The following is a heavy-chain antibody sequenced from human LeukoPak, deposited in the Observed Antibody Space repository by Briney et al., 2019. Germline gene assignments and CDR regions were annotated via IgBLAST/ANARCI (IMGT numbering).Heavy chain of an antibody. CDR1: GFTVSSNY. D-gene: IGHD3-22*01. CDR2: IYSGGST. CDR3: ASDHFDNSGYPVAFDI. J-gene: IGHJ3*02. V-gene: IGHV3-66*01. Sequence: GGSLRLSCAASGFTVSSNYMSWVRQAPGKGLEWVSVIYSGGSTYYADSVKGRFTISRDDSKNTLYLQMNSLRAEDTAVCYCASDHFDNSGYPVAFDIWGQGTMVTVSS.